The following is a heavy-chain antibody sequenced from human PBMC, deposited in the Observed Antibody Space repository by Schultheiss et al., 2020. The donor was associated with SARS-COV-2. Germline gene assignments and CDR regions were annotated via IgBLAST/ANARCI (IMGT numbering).Heavy chain of an antibody. D-gene: IGHD2-2*01. CDR2: ISYDGSNK. Sequence: GGSLRLSCAASGFTFSSYAMHWVRQAPGKGLEWVAVISYDGSNKYYADSVKGRFTISRDNSKNTLYLQMNSLRAEDTAVYYCARGRHQSDWFDPWGQGTLVTVSS. V-gene: IGHV3-30-3*01. CDR1: GFTFSSYA. J-gene: IGHJ5*02. CDR3: ARGRHQSDWFDP.